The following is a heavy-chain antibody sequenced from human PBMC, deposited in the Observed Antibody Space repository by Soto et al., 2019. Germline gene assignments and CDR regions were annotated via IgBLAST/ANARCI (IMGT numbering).Heavy chain of an antibody. CDR2: MHHSGST. Sequence: QLQLQESGSGLVKPSQTLSLTCAVSGGSISSGGYSWSWIRQPPGKGLEWIGYMHHSGSTYYNPSLKSRVTISVEMSKNQFSLKLSSVTAADTAVYYCARAHGSGWGALDIWGQGTMVTVSS. V-gene: IGHV4-30-2*01. D-gene: IGHD3-10*01. J-gene: IGHJ3*02. CDR1: GGSISSGGYS. CDR3: ARAHGSGWGALDI.